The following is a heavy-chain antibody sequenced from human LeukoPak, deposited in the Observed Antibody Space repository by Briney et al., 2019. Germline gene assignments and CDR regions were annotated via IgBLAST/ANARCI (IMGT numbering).Heavy chain of an antibody. CDR3: VRRKAVAGTTKAYFDY. Sequence: GESLKISCKGSGYSFSSYWIGWVRQMPGKVLEWMGIIYPGDSDTRYSPSFQGQVTISADKSISTAYLQWSSLKASDTAMYYCVRRKAVAGTTKAYFDYWGQGTLVTVSS. D-gene: IGHD6-19*01. CDR1: GYSFSSYW. J-gene: IGHJ4*02. V-gene: IGHV5-51*01. CDR2: IYPGDSDT.